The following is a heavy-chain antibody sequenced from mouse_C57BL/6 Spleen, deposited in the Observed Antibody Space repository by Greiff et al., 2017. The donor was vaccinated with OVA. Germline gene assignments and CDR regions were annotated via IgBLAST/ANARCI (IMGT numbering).Heavy chain of an antibody. CDR3: ARGDYYGSTVDY. CDR2: INPSTGGT. J-gene: IGHJ2*01. Sequence: EVKLVESGPELVKPGASVKISCKASGYSFTGYYMNWVKQSPEKSLEWIGEINPSTGGTTYNQKFKAKATLTVDKSSSTAYMQLKSLTSEDSAVYYCARGDYYGSTVDYWGQGTTLTVSS. V-gene: IGHV1-42*01. D-gene: IGHD1-1*01. CDR1: GYSFTGYY.